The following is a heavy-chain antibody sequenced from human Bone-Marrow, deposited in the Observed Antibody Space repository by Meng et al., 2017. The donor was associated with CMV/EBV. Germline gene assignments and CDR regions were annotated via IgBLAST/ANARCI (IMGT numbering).Heavy chain of an antibody. D-gene: IGHD3-10*01. J-gene: IGHJ3*02. CDR1: GGTFKIYA. V-gene: IGHV1-69*13. CDR2: IIPVIGTA. CDR3: VRGVPYDAFDI. Sequence: SVKVSCKASGGTFKIYAINWVRQASGQGREWMGGIIPVIGTANFAQKFQGRLTITADESTSKAYMELSSLTSDATAVYFCVRGVPYDAFDIWGQGTVVTVSS.